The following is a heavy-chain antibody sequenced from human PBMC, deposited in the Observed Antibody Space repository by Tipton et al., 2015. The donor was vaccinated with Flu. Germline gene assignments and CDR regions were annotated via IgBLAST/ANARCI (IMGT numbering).Heavy chain of an antibody. J-gene: IGHJ4*02. CDR2: IYTSGST. CDR1: GDSISSGTYY. D-gene: IGHD1-1*01. V-gene: IGHV4-61*02. Sequence: TLSLTCTVSGDSISSGTYYWRWFRQPAGKGLEWIGRIYTSGSTSYNSSLKSRVTISVDTSKNQFSLNLASVTAADTAVYYCARRSTTAAPHYFDYWGQGILATVSS. CDR3: ARRSTTAAPHYFDY.